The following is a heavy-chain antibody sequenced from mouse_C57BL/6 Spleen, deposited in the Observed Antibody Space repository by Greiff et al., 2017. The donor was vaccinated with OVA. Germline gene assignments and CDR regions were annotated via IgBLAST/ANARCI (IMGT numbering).Heavy chain of an antibody. CDR2: ISSGSSTI. D-gene: IGHD4-1*01. Sequence: EVHLVESGGGLVKPGGSLKLSCAASGFTFSDYGMHWVRQAPEKGLEWVAYISSGSSTIYYADTVKGRFTISRDNAKNNLFLQMTRLRAEDTAMYYCAREGLGYYFDYWGQGTTLTVSS. CDR3: AREGLGYYFDY. CDR1: GFTFSDYG. J-gene: IGHJ2*01. V-gene: IGHV5-17*01.